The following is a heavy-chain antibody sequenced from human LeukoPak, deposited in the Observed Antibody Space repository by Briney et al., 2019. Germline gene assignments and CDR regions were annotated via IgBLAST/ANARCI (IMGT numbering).Heavy chain of an antibody. CDR1: GFTFSSYW. V-gene: IGHV3-74*01. CDR3: ARVIPNGDPFDF. Sequence: PGGSLRLSCAASGFTFSSYWMHWVRQAPGKGLVWVSRINSDGSSTSYADSVKGRFTISRDNAKNTLYLQMNSLRAEDTAVYYCARVIPNGDPFDFWGQGTLVTVSS. J-gene: IGHJ4*02. CDR2: INSDGSST. D-gene: IGHD4-17*01.